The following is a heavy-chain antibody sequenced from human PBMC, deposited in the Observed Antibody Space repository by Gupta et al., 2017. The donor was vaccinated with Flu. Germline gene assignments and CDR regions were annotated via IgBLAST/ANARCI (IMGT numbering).Heavy chain of an antibody. CDR2: IYYSGST. Sequence: QVQLQESGPGLVKPSETLSLTCTVSGGSISSYYWSWIRQPPGKGLEWIGYIYYSGSTNYNPSLKSRVTISVDTSKNQFSLKLSSVTAADTAVYYCARVTGGWYRYFDYWGQGTLVTVSS. D-gene: IGHD6-19*01. V-gene: IGHV4-59*01. CDR3: ARVTGGWYRYFDY. J-gene: IGHJ4*02. CDR1: GGSISSYY.